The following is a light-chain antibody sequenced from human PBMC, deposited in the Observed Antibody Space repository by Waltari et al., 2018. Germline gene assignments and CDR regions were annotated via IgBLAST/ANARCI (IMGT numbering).Light chain of an antibody. CDR3: QKYDFLPAT. CDR1: QGVGKY. CDR2: HAS. V-gene: IGKV3-20*01. J-gene: IGKJ1*01. Sequence: EIVLTQSAGTLSLSPGERATLSCRASQGVGKYLAWYQQRPGQAPRLLLYHASIRATGIPDRFSGSGSGTDFSLTISRLEPEDFAVYYCQKYDFLPATFGQGTTVEIK.